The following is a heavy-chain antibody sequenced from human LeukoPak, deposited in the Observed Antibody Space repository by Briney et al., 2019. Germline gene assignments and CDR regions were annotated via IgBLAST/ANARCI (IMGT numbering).Heavy chain of an antibody. J-gene: IGHJ5*02. Sequence: PSETLSLTCTVSGGSISSSSYYWGWIRQPPGKGLEWIGSIYYSGSTYYNPSLKSRVTISVDTPKNQFSLKLSSVTAADTAVYYCARDTSYCTSTSCHFNWFDPWGQGTLVTVSS. V-gene: IGHV4-39*02. D-gene: IGHD2-2*01. CDR1: GGSISSSSYY. CDR2: IYYSGST. CDR3: ARDTSYCTSTSCHFNWFDP.